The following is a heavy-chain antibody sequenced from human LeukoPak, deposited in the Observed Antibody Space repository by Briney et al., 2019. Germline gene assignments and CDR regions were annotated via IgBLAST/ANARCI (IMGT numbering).Heavy chain of an antibody. CDR3: ASRQDLNYYYYYIDF. Sequence: SETLSLTCAVYVGSFSGYYWSWIRQPPGKGLEWIGEINHSGSTNYNPSLKSRVTISVDTSKNQISLKLSSVTAADTAVYYCASRQDLNYYYYYIDFWGKGTTVTVSS. CDR2: INHSGST. CDR1: VGSFSGYY. J-gene: IGHJ6*03. V-gene: IGHV4-34*01.